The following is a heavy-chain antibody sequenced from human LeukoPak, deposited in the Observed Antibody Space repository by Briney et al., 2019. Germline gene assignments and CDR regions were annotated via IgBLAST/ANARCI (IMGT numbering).Heavy chain of an antibody. Sequence: GGSLRLSCAASGFTLSTYWMHWVRQAPGKGLVWVSRINRDGSSTSYADSVKGRFTISRDNSKNTLYLQMNSLRAEDTAVYYCAKERGYGMVRGGLDYWGQGTLVTVSS. V-gene: IGHV3-74*01. J-gene: IGHJ4*02. D-gene: IGHD3-10*01. CDR3: AKERGYGMVRGGLDY. CDR2: INRDGSST. CDR1: GFTLSTYW.